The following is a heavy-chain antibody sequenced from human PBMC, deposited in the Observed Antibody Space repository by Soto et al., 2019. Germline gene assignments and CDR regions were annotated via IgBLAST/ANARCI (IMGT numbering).Heavy chain of an antibody. Sequence: QVQLQESGPGLVKPSETLSLTCTVSGGSISSYYWSWIRQPPGKGLEWIGYIYYSGSTNYNPSLKRRVTISVDTSKNQFSLKLSSVTAADTAVYYCARVYYYGSGSYYKYYYYYYMDVWGKGTTVTVSS. D-gene: IGHD3-10*01. CDR3: ARVYYYGSGSYYKYYYYYYMDV. CDR1: GGSISSYY. V-gene: IGHV4-59*01. CDR2: IYYSGST. J-gene: IGHJ6*03.